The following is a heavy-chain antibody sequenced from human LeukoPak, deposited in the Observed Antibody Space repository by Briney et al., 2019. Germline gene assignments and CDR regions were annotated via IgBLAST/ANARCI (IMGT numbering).Heavy chain of an antibody. CDR2: ISYDGSNK. CDR1: GFTFSSYG. Sequence: HPGRSLRLSCAASGFTFSSYGMHWLRQAPGKGLEWVAVISYDGSNKYYADSVKGRFTISRDNSKNTLYLQMNSLRAEDTSVYYCAKDLLAVAGTSGSFDYWGQGTLVTVSS. J-gene: IGHJ4*02. CDR3: AKDLLAVAGTSGSFDY. D-gene: IGHD6-19*01. V-gene: IGHV3-30*18.